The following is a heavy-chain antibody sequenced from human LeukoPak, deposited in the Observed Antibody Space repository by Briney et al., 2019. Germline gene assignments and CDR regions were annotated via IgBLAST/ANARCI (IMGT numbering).Heavy chain of an antibody. V-gene: IGHV4-39*07. CDR1: GGSISSSSYY. Sequence: PSETLSLTCTVSGGSISSSSYYWGWIRQPPGKGLEWIGSIYYSGSTYYNPSLKSRVTISVDTSKNQFSLKLSSVTAADTAVYYCAAGYCSSTSCYRAYWGQGTLVTVSS. D-gene: IGHD2-2*03. J-gene: IGHJ4*02. CDR2: IYYSGST. CDR3: AAGYCSSTSCYRAY.